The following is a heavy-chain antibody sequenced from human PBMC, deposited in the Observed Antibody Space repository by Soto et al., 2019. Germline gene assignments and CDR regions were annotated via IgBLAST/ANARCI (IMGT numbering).Heavy chain of an antibody. CDR1: GYTFTSYD. D-gene: IGHD3-3*01. Sequence: GASVKVSCKASGYTFTSYDINWVRQATGQGLEWMGWMNPDSGNTGYAQKFQGRVTMTRNTSISTAYMELSSLRSEDTAVYYCASSGGGTIFGVGHYYGMDVWGQGTTVTVSS. V-gene: IGHV1-8*01. CDR3: ASSGGGTIFGVGHYYGMDV. J-gene: IGHJ6*02. CDR2: MNPDSGNT.